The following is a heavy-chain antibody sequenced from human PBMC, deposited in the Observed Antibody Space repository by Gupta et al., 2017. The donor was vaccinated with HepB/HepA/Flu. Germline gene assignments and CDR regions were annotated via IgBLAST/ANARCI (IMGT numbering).Heavy chain of an antibody. CDR1: GGSISSSSYY. J-gene: IGHJ4*02. V-gene: IGHV4-39*01. Sequence: QLQLQESGPGLVKPSETLSLTCTVSGGSISSSSYYWGWIRQPPGKGLEWIGSIYYSGSTYYNPSLKSRVTISVDTSKNQFSLKLSSVTAADTAVYYCARAEEYDFWSGYFDYWGQGTLVTVSS. D-gene: IGHD3-3*01. CDR3: ARAEEYDFWSGYFDY. CDR2: IYYSGST.